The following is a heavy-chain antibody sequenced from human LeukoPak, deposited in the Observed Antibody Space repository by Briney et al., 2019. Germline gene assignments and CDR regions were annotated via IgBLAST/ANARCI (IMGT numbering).Heavy chain of an antibody. V-gene: IGHV3-23*01. D-gene: IGHD3-16*01. CDR3: AKRGGMYPAHYFDY. J-gene: IGHJ4*02. CDR2: ISGSGGST. CDR1: EFTFSSYG. Sequence: PGGSLRLSCAASEFTFSSYGMSWVRQAPGKGLEWVSAISGSGGSTYYADSVKGRFTVSRDNSKNTLYLQMNSLRAEDTAVYYCAKRGGMYPAHYFDYWGQGTLVTVSS.